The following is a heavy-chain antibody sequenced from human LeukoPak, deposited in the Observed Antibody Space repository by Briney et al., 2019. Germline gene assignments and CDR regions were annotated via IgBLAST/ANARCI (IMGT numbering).Heavy chain of an antibody. CDR1: GYTFTMYY. J-gene: IGHJ4*02. CDR2: INPSDGAT. V-gene: IGHV1-46*01. Sequence: ASVKVSCKASGYTFTMYYIHWVRQAPGQGLEWMGMINPSDGATTCAQKFQGRVTMTEDTSTDTAYMELSSLRSEDTAVYYCATGYCSSTSCSDFDYWGQGTLVTVSS. D-gene: IGHD2-2*01. CDR3: ATGYCSSTSCSDFDY.